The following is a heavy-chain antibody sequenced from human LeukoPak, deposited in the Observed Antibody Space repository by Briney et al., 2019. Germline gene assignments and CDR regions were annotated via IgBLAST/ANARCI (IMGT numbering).Heavy chain of an antibody. CDR1: GYTFTSYY. CDR2: INPSGGST. D-gene: IGHD2-15*01. CDR3: ARDVCSGGSCYHYFDY. Sequence: ASVKVSFKASGYTFTSYYMHWVRQAPGQGLEWMGIINPSGGSTSYAQKFQGRVTMTRDTSTSTVYMELSSLRSEDTAVYYCARDVCSGGSCYHYFDYWGQGTLVTVSS. J-gene: IGHJ4*02. V-gene: IGHV1-46*01.